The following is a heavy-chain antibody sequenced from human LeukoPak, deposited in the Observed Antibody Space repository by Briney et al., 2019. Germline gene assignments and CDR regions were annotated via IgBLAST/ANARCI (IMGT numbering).Heavy chain of an antibody. CDR1: GYTFTSYD. V-gene: IGHV1-8*01. CDR2: MNPNSGNT. CDR3: ARRAVAGQYYYYYYYMDV. J-gene: IGHJ6*03. Sequence: ASVKVSCKASGYTFTSYDINWVRQATGQGLEWMGWMNPNSGNTGYAQKFQGRVTMTRNTSISTAYMELSSLRSEDTAVYYRARRAVAGQYYYYYYYMDVWGKGTTVTISS. D-gene: IGHD6-19*01.